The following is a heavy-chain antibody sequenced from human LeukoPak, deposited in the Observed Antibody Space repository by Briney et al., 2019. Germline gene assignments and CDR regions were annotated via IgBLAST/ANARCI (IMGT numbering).Heavy chain of an antibody. CDR2: IYYSGST. CDR3: ARQKRTWTMIHRSGPYYYYMDV. Sequence: PSETLSLTCTVSGGSISSSSYYWGWIRQPPGKGLEWIGSIYYSGSTYYNPSLKSRVTISVDTSKNQFSLKLSSVTAADTAVYYCARQKRTWTMIHRSGPYYYYMDVGGKGTTATVSS. D-gene: IGHD3-3*01. CDR1: GGSISSSSYY. J-gene: IGHJ6*03. V-gene: IGHV4-39*01.